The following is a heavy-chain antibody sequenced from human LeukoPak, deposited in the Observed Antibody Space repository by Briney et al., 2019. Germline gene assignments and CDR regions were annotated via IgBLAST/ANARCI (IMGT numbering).Heavy chain of an antibody. D-gene: IGHD3-22*01. Sequence: SETLSLTCAAYGGSFSGYYWSWIRQPPGKGLEWIGEINHSGSTNYNPSLKSRVTISVDTSKNQFSLKLSSVTAADTAVYYCAPKDSSGYYTDAFDIWGQGTMVTVSS. CDR2: INHSGST. V-gene: IGHV4-34*01. CDR3: APKDSSGYYTDAFDI. J-gene: IGHJ3*02. CDR1: GGSFSGYY.